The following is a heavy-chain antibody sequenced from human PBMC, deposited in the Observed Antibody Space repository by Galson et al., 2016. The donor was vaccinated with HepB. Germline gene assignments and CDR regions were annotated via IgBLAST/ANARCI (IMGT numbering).Heavy chain of an antibody. D-gene: IGHD3-3*01. V-gene: IGHV3-30*18. CDR1: GFTSSHSG. J-gene: IGHJ6*04. CDR2: ISYDANNK. CDR3: AKDLKGYDFRSSYHPNYYYGLAV. Sequence: SLRLSCAASGFTSSHSGMHWVRQAPGKGLEWVAAISYDANNKLYTDSVKGRFTISRDNSKNTLYLQMNSLRPEDTAVYFCAKDLKGYDFRSSYHPNYYYGLAVWGKGTAVTVAS.